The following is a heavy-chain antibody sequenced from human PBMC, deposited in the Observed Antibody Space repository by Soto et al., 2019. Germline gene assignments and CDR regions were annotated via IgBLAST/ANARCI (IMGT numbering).Heavy chain of an antibody. Sequence: QVQLVESGGGVVQPGRSLRLSCAASGFTFSSYGMHWVRQAPGTGLEWVAAISYDGSNKYYADSVKGRFTIASDNSKYTVYQQVNSLRAEDTAVYYCAKDGLGGGYDYGMDVWGQGTTVTVS. CDR2: ISYDGSNK. D-gene: IGHD1-26*01. V-gene: IGHV3-30*18. CDR3: AKDGLGGGYDYGMDV. CDR1: GFTFSSYG. J-gene: IGHJ6*02.